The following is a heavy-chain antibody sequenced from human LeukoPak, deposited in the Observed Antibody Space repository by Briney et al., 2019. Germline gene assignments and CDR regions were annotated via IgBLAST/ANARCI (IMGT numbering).Heavy chain of an antibody. V-gene: IGHV4-61*02. CDR3: ARSELSCSGGSCPTRYAFDI. D-gene: IGHD2-15*01. CDR1: GVSISSDSYY. Sequence: SQTLSLTCTVSGVSISSDSYYWSWIRQPAGKGLEWIGRFYTSGTTNYNPSLKSRVTISVDTSKNQFSLKLRSVTAADTALYYCARSELSCSGGSCPTRYAFDIWGQGTVVTASS. J-gene: IGHJ3*02. CDR2: FYTSGTT.